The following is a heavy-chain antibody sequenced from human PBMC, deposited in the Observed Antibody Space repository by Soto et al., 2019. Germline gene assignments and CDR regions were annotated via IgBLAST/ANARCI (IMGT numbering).Heavy chain of an antibody. CDR2: INTGNGNT. Sequence: QVQLVQSGAEEKKPGASVKISCKASGYTFTTYPMHWVRQAPGQSLEWMGWINTGNGNTKYSQKFQARVTITRGTSANTGYMQLSSLRSEDTAFYYCATDRGGYCSGGSCSEDWFSPWGQGTLVTVSS. CDR1: GYTFTTYP. D-gene: IGHD2-15*01. J-gene: IGHJ5*02. V-gene: IGHV1-3*05. CDR3: ATDRGGYCSGGSCSEDWFSP.